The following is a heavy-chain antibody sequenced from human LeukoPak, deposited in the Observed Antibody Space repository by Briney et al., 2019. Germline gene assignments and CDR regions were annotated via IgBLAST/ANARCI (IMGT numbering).Heavy chain of an antibody. CDR1: GFTVSSNS. D-gene: IGHD4-23*01. V-gene: IGHV3-53*01. CDR2: IYSDNT. Sequence: GGSLRLSCTVSGFTVSSNSMSWVRQAPGKGLEWVSFIYSDNTHYSDSVKGRFTISRDNSKNTVYLQMNSLRAEDTAVYYCATFSYAGNAGGSVGPWGQGTLVTVSS. CDR3: ATFSYAGNAGGSVGP. J-gene: IGHJ5*02.